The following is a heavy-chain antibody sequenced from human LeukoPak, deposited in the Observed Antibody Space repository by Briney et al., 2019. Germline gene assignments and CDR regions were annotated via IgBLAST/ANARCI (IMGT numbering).Heavy chain of an antibody. V-gene: IGHV1-2*02. CDR2: INPNSGGT. CDR1: GYTFTGYY. CDR3: ATVGYYGSGSFLG. J-gene: IGHJ4*02. Sequence: ASVKVSCKASGYTFTGYYMHWVRQAPGQGLEWMGWINPNSGGTNYAQKFQGRVTMTEDTSTDTAYMELSSLRSEDTAVYYCATVGYYGSGSFLGWGQGTLVTVSS. D-gene: IGHD3-10*01.